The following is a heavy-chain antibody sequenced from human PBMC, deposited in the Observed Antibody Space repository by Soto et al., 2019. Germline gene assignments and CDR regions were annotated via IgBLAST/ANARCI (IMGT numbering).Heavy chain of an antibody. CDR3: ARDGIQLWFSRRDRFDP. J-gene: IGHJ5*02. Sequence: SETLSLTCTVSGGSISIGNYYLSWIRQSPGKGLEWIGYIYSTGSSYYNPSLRSRVSMSVDTSKNQFSLNLSSVTAADTAVYFCARDGIQLWFSRRDRFDPWGQGTGVTVSS. CDR1: GGSISIGNYY. D-gene: IGHD5-18*01. V-gene: IGHV4-30-4*01. CDR2: IYSTGSS.